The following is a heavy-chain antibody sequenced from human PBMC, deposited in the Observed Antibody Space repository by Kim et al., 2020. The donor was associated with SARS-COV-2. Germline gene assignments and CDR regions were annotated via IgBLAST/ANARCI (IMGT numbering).Heavy chain of an antibody. D-gene: IGHD4-4*01. V-gene: IGHV3-30-3*01. J-gene: IGHJ6*02. CDR1: GFTFSSYG. CDR2: ISYDGSNK. Sequence: GGSLRLSCAASGFTFSSYGMHWVRQAPGKGLEWVVVISYDGSNKYYADSVKGRFTISRDNSKNTLYLQMNSLRAEDTAVYYCARAYSGNYHTHYYYYGMDVWGQGTTVTVSS. CDR3: ARAYSGNYHTHYYYYGMDV.